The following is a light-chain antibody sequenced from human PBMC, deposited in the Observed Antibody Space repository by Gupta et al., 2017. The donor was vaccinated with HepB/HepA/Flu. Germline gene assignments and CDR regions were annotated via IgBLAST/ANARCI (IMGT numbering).Light chain of an antibody. CDR1: NIGSKS. J-gene: IGLJ2*01. CDR2: DNS. Sequence: SYVLTQPPSVSVAPGKTASITWGGNNIGSKSVHWYQQKPGQAPVLVVSDNSDRPSGIPERFSGSNSGSTAALTISRVEAGDEADYYCQVWDSSRDHVVFGGGTKLTVL. V-gene: IGLV3-21*03. CDR3: QVWDSSRDHVV.